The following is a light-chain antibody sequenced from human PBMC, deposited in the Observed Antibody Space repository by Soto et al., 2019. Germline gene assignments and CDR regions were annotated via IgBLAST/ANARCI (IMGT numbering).Light chain of an antibody. J-gene: IGLJ2*01. CDR3: SSYTSSSTDVV. CDR1: SSDVGGYNY. V-gene: IGLV2-14*01. Sequence: QSVLTQPASVSGSPGQSITISCTGTSSDVGGYNYVSWYQQHPGKAPKLMIYEVSNRPSGVSNRFSGSKSGNTASLTISGLQAEEEAGYYCSSYTSSSTDVVFGGGTQLPVL. CDR2: EVS.